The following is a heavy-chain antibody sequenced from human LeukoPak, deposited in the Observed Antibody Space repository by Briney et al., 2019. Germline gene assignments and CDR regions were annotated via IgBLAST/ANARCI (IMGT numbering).Heavy chain of an antibody. CDR3: ARQYCDNTGYYYFDY. J-gene: IGHJ4*02. Sequence: SETLSLTCTVSGGSITGGSYYWGWIRQPPGKGLEWIGSMYYSGSTYYNPSLKSRLTISVDTSKNQFSLKLTSVTAADTAVYYCARQYCDNTGYYYFDYWGQGTLVTVSS. V-gene: IGHV4-39*01. D-gene: IGHD3-22*01. CDR1: GGSITGGSYY. CDR2: MYYSGST.